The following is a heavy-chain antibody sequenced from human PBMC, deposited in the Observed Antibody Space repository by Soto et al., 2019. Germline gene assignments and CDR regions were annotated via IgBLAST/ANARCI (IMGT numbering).Heavy chain of an antibody. J-gene: IGHJ6*02. CDR2: IMAVFGTA. CDR3: ATSRGFYAAMDV. CDR1: GGNFRDYA. Sequence: QVHLVQSGTEVKKTGSSVKVSCKASGGNFRDYAISWVRQAPGQGPEWMGGIMAVFGTATYAQKFQGRVTISADEFTTTAYLDLSSLTSGDAAVYYCATSRGFYAAMDVWGQWTTVTVSS. D-gene: IGHD3-16*01. V-gene: IGHV1-69*01.